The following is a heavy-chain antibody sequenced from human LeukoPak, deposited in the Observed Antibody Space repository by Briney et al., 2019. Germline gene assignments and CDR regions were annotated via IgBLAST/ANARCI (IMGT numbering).Heavy chain of an antibody. CDR3: ARDFDWGPDY. V-gene: IGHV1-2*02. Sequence: ASVKVSCKTSGFTFTDHYLHWVRQAPGQGLEWMGWITGKRSDTNYAQKFQDRVTMTRDTPISTFYIQLSSLTADDTAVYYCARDFDWGPDYWGQGTLVTVSS. CDR2: ITGKRSDT. J-gene: IGHJ4*02. CDR1: GFTFTDHY. D-gene: IGHD3-9*01.